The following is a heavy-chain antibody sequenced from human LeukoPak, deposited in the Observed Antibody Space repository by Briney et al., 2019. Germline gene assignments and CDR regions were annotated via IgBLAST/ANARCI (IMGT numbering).Heavy chain of an antibody. J-gene: IGHJ4*02. CDR1: GGSTSSYY. D-gene: IGHD3-10*01. CDR3: ASSWFGELPVDY. V-gene: IGHV4-59*01. Sequence: SETLSLTCTVSGGSTSSYYWSWIRQPPGKGLEWIGYVYYSGSTNYNPSLKSRVTISVDTSKNQFSLKLSSVTAADTAVYYCASSWFGELPVDYWGQGTLVTVSS. CDR2: VYYSGST.